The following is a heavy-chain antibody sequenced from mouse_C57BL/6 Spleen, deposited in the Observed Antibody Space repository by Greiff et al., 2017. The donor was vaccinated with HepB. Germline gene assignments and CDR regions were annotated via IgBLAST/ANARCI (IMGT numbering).Heavy chain of an antibody. CDR2: ISSGSSTI. Sequence: EVQLQQSGGGLVKPGGSLKLSCAASGFTFSDYGMHWVRQAPEKGLEWVAYISSGSSTIYYADTVKGRFTISRDNAKNTLFLQMTSLRSEDTAMYYCARRDSSGYGDAMDYWGQGTSVTVSS. J-gene: IGHJ4*01. CDR1: GFTFSDYG. D-gene: IGHD3-2*02. CDR3: ARRDSSGYGDAMDY. V-gene: IGHV5-17*01.